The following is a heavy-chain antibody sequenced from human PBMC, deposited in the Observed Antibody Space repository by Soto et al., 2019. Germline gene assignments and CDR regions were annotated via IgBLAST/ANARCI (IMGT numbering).Heavy chain of an antibody. D-gene: IGHD2-2*01. Sequence: QVQLVQSGAEEKKPGASVKVSCKASGYTFTSYAMHWVRQAPGQRLEWMGWINAGNGNTKYSQKFQGRVTITRDTSSSTAYMELSSLRSEDTAVYYCAREKVVLVPAATRGGVGYYGMDVWGQGTTVTVSS. J-gene: IGHJ6*02. CDR3: AREKVVLVPAATRGGVGYYGMDV. V-gene: IGHV1-3*05. CDR1: GYTFTSYA. CDR2: INAGNGNT.